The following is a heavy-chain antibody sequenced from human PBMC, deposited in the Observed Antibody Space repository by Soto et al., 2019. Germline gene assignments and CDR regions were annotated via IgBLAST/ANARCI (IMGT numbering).Heavy chain of an antibody. V-gene: IGHV3-30*18. J-gene: IGHJ6*02. D-gene: IGHD3-16*01. CDR2: ISYDGSNK. Sequence: GGSLRLSCAASGFTFSSYGMHWVRQAPGKGLEWVAVISYDGSNKYYADSVKGRFTISRDNSKNTLYLQMNSLRAEDTAVYYCAKDGGGNYYYYYGMDVWGQGTTVTVSS. CDR1: GFTFSSYG. CDR3: AKDGGGNYYYYYGMDV.